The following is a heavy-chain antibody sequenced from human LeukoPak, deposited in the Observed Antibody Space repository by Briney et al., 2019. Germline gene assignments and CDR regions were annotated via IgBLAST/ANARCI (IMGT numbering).Heavy chain of an antibody. Sequence: GSLRLSCAASGFNFGEFWMAWVRQAPGKGLEWVSYISSSSSTIYYADSVKGRFTISRDNAKNSLYLQMNSLRAEDTAVYYCARSDYCSGGSCYARGLYWGQGTLVTVSS. CDR2: ISSSSSTI. V-gene: IGHV3-48*01. CDR3: ARSDYCSGGSCYARGLY. CDR1: GFNFGEFW. J-gene: IGHJ4*02. D-gene: IGHD2-15*01.